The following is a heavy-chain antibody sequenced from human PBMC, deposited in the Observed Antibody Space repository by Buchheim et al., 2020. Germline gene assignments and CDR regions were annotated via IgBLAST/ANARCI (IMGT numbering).Heavy chain of an antibody. J-gene: IGHJ6*02. CDR1: GFTFSNAW. D-gene: IGHD6-19*01. Sequence: EVQLVESGGGLVKPGGSLRLSCAASGFTFSNAWMNWVRQAPGKGLEWVGRIKSKTDGGTTDYAAPVKGRSTISRDDSKNTLYLQMNSLKTEDTAVYYCTTDRSSGWTWAYYYGMDVWGQGTT. V-gene: IGHV3-15*07. CDR3: TTDRSSGWTWAYYYGMDV. CDR2: IKSKTDGGTT.